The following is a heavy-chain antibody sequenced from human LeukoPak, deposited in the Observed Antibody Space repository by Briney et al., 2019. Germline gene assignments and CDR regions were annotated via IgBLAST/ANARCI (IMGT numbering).Heavy chain of an antibody. CDR1: GYTFTSYA. CDR3: ARVVPAAQEKTRGALDI. Sequence: ASVTVSCTASGYTFTSYAMHWVRQAPGQRLGWMGWINAGNGNTKYSQKFQGRVTITRDTSASTAYMELSSLRSEDTAVYYCARVVPAAQEKTRGALDIWGQGTMVTVSS. J-gene: IGHJ3*02. V-gene: IGHV1-3*01. D-gene: IGHD2-2*01. CDR2: INAGNGNT.